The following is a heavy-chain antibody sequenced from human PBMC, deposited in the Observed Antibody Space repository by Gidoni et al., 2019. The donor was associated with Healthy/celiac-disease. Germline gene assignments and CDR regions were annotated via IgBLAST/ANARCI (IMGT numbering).Heavy chain of an antibody. CDR3: ARDTARIAARRGFGYVMYGMDV. D-gene: IGHD6-6*01. V-gene: IGHV3-66*01. J-gene: IGHJ6*02. Sequence: EVQLVESGGGLVQPGGSLRLSCAASGFTVRSHYMSWVRQAPGKGLEWVSVIYSGGSTYYADSVKGRFTISRDNSKNTLYLQMNSLRAEDTAVYYCARDTARIAARRGFGYVMYGMDVWGQGTTVTVSS. CDR1: GFTVRSHY. CDR2: IYSGGST.